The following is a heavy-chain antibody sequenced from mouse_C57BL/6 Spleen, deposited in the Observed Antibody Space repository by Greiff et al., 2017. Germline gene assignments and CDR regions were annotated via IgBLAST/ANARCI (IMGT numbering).Heavy chain of an antibody. CDR1: GFSLTSYG. D-gene: IGHD1-1*01. Sequence: QVQLQQSGPGLVQPSQRLSITCTVSGFSLTSYGVHWVRQSPGQGLEWLGVLWSGGITDYNAAFISRLSISKDNSKSQVFFKMNSLQADDTAIYYCARNYYGSSSWFAYWGQGTLVTVSA. V-gene: IGHV2-2*01. CDR2: LWSGGIT. CDR3: ARNYYGSSSWFAY. J-gene: IGHJ3*01.